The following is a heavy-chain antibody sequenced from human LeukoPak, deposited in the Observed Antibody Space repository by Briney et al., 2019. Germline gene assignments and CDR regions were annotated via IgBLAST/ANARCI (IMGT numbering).Heavy chain of an antibody. V-gene: IGHV3-43*02. J-gene: IGHJ4*02. Sequence: PGGSLRLSCAASGFTFDDYAMHWVRQAPGKGLEWVSLISGDGGSTYYADSVKGRFTISRDNSKNSLYLQMNSLRTEDTALYYCAKVAYYYDSSGSHFDYWGQGTLVTVSS. CDR3: AKVAYYYDSSGSHFDY. D-gene: IGHD3-22*01. CDR1: GFTFDDYA. CDR2: ISGDGGST.